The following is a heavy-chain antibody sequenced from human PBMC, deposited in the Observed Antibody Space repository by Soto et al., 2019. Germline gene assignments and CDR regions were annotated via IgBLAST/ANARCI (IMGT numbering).Heavy chain of an antibody. CDR3: AKLASYYPHDAFDI. D-gene: IGHD1-26*01. Sequence: EVQILESGGGLVQPGGSLRLSCAASGFTFSTYAMSWVRQAPGKGLEWVSTISGSGGSTYYADSVKGRFTISRDNSKNTQYMQMTSLRAEDTAVYYCAKLASYYPHDAFDIWGQGTMVTVSS. V-gene: IGHV3-23*01. CDR2: ISGSGGST. J-gene: IGHJ3*02. CDR1: GFTFSTYA.